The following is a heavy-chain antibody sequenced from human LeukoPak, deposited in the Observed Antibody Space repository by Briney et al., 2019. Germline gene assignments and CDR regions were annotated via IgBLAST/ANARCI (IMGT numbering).Heavy chain of an antibody. CDR2: IIPIFGTA. D-gene: IGHD3-22*01. Sequence: SVKVSCKASGGTFSSYAISWVRQAPGQGLEWMGGIIPIFGTANYAQKFQGRVTITADESTSTAYMGLSSLRSEDTAVYYCARPRYYYDSSGYDYSYYFDYWGQGTLVTVSS. CDR1: GGTFSSYA. V-gene: IGHV1-69*13. J-gene: IGHJ4*02. CDR3: ARPRYYYDSSGYDYSYYFDY.